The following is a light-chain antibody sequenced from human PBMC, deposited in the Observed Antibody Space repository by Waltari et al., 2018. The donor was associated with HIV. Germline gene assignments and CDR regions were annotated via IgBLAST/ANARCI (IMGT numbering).Light chain of an antibody. V-gene: IGKV3-20*01. CDR2: GAS. CDR3: QHYGRSSWT. J-gene: IGKJ1*01. Sequence: EIVLTQSPGTLSLSPGERATLFCRASQSVTSTYLAWYQHKPGQAPRLLIYGASTRATSIPVRFSGRGSGTDFTLTISRLEPEDFAVYYCQHYGRSSWTFGQGTKVEIK. CDR1: QSVTSTY.